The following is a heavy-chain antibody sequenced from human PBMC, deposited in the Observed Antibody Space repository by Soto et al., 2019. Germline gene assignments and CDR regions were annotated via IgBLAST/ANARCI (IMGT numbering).Heavy chain of an antibody. J-gene: IGHJ6*02. D-gene: IGHD1-1*01. CDR1: GYSFSTYS. Sequence: QVQVVQSGAEVNKPGASVKVSCKASGYSFSTYSMHWVRQAHGQGLEWMGWINGANGNTRYSQKFNDRVSISRDTPASAGYMELSSLRSEDTAVYDCARGKRMEENYYDHGMDVWGPGTTVIVSS. V-gene: IGHV1-3*01. CDR3: ARGKRMEENYYDHGMDV. CDR2: INGANGNT.